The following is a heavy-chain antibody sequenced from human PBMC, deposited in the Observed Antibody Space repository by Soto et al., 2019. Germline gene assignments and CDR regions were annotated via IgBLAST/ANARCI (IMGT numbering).Heavy chain of an antibody. J-gene: IGHJ3*02. CDR1: GGSFSGYY. CDR3: ARPDRIYDFWSGYYTEGAFGI. CDR2: INHSGST. D-gene: IGHD3-3*01. Sequence: SETLSLTCAVYGGSFSGYYWSWIRQPPGKGLEWIGEINHSGSTNYNPSLKSRVTISVDTSKNQFSLKLSSVTAADTAVYYCARPDRIYDFWSGYYTEGAFGIWGQGTMVTVSS. V-gene: IGHV4-34*01.